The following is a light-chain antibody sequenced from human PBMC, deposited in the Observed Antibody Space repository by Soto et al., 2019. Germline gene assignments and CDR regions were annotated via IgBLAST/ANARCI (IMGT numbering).Light chain of an antibody. Sequence: EVVLTQSPATLSLTQGERATLSCGASQRVSGNYLAWYQQKPGLAPRLLIYDASSRATGIPDRFSGSGSGTDFTLTISRLEPDDFAVYYCQQYSTTLWTFGQGTKVEIK. CDR3: QQYSTTLWT. J-gene: IGKJ1*01. V-gene: IGKV3D-20*01. CDR1: QRVSGNY. CDR2: DAS.